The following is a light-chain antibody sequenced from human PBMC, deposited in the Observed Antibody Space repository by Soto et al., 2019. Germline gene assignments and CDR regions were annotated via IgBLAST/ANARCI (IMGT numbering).Light chain of an antibody. CDR1: QSVSGN. J-gene: IGKJ1*01. V-gene: IGKV3-15*01. CDR2: GAS. CDR3: QQYNNWPTA. Sequence: EIVMTQSPATLSVSPGGRATLSCRTSQSVSGNLAWYQQNPGQAPRLLIYGASTRATGIPARFSGGGSGTELTLTISRLQSEDFAVYYCQQYNNWPTAFGQGTKVEI.